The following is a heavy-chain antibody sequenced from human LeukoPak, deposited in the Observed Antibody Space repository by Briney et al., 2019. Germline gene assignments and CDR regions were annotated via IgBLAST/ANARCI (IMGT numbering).Heavy chain of an antibody. CDR1: GFTFSSFE. V-gene: IGHV3-23*01. CDR2: ISGSGGSA. D-gene: IGHD6-19*01. CDR3: AKTGYSSGWYRIWDY. J-gene: IGHJ4*02. Sequence: GGSLRLSCAASGFTFSSFEMSWVRQAPAKGLEWVSAISGSGGSAYYAASVKGRFTISRDNSRNSLSLQMNSLRAEDTALYYCAKTGYSSGWYRIWDYWGQGTLVTVSS.